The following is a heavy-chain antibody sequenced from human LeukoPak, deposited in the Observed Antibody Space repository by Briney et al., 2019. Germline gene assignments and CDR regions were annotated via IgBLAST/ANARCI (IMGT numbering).Heavy chain of an antibody. D-gene: IGHD6-19*01. Sequence: GGSLRLSCAAPGFMFHDYAIHSVRQAPGKGLEWVSLISGDGGSNFYADSVKGRFTISRDNSKNSLYLQMNSLRSDDTALYYCARESESSGWYDYWGQGTLVTVSS. J-gene: IGHJ4*02. V-gene: IGHV3-43*02. CDR1: GFMFHDYA. CDR3: ARESESSGWYDY. CDR2: ISGDGGSN.